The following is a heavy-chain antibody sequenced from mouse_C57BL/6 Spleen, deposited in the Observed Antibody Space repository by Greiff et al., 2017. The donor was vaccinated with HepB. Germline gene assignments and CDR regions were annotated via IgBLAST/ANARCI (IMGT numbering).Heavy chain of an antibody. V-gene: IGHV14-2*01. D-gene: IGHD2-3*01. CDR2: IDPEDGET. CDR3: ARGGWLPPWFAY. J-gene: IGHJ3*01. CDR1: GFNIKDYY. Sequence: VQLKESGAELVKPGASVKLSCTASGFNIKDYYMHWVKQRTEQGLEWIGRIDPEDGETKYAPKFQGKATITADTSSNTAYLQRSSLTSEDTAVYYWARGGWLPPWFAYWGQGTLVTISA.